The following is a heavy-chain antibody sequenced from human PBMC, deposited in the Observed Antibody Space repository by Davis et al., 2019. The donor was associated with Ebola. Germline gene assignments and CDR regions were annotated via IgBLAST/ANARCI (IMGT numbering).Heavy chain of an antibody. V-gene: IGHV4-30-4*08. CDR3: ARDDLTGLIDS. D-gene: IGHD2-8*02. Sequence: SETLSLTCTVSGDSISGGDYSWTWIRQSPGKGLEWIGFVFHSGSSHYNPSLKSRVTISVDTSKNQFFLKLNSVTAADTAVYYCARDDLTGLIDSWGQGTLVTVSS. J-gene: IGHJ4*02. CDR1: GDSISGGDYS. CDR2: VFHSGSS.